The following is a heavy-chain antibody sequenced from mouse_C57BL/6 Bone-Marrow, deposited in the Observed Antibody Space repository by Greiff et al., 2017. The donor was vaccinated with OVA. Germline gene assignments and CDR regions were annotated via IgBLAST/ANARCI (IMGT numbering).Heavy chain of an antibody. CDR3: ARIYYGSAWFAY. V-gene: IGHV1-4*01. D-gene: IGHD1-1*01. CDR2: INPSSGYT. Sequence: VQRVESGAELARPGASVKMSCKASGYTFTSYTMHWVKQRPGQGLEWIGYINPSSGYTKYNQKFKDKATLTADKSSSTAYMQLSSLTSEDSAVYYCARIYYGSAWFAYWGQGTLVTVSA. CDR1: GYTFTSYT. J-gene: IGHJ3*01.